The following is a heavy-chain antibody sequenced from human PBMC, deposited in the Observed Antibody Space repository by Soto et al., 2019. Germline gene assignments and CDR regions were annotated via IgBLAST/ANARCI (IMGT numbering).Heavy chain of an antibody. D-gene: IGHD2-2*01. CDR3: AREKIVVVPAAMHAFDI. V-gene: IGHV3-72*01. J-gene: IGHJ3*02. CDR2: TRNKANSYTT. CDR1: GFTFSDHY. Sequence: QPGGSLRLSCAASGFTFSDHYMDWVRQAPGKGLEWVGRTRNKANSYTTEYAASVKGRFTISRDDSKNSLYLQMNSLKTEDTAVYYCAREKIVVVPAAMHAFDIWGQGTMVTVSS.